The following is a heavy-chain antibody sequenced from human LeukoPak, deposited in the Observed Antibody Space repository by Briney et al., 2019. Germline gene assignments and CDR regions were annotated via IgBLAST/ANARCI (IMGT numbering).Heavy chain of an antibody. CDR2: IYPYTGNT. J-gene: IGHJ5*01. V-gene: IGHV1-18*01. CDR1: GYTFINYG. Sequence: ASVKVSCKASGYTFINYGISWVRQAPGQGLEWMGWIYPYTGNTNYAQMVQGRVTMTTDTSTGTAYMELTSLTSDDTAVYYCARGGQQLVWFDSWGQGTLVTASS. CDR3: ARGGQQLVWFDS. D-gene: IGHD6-13*01.